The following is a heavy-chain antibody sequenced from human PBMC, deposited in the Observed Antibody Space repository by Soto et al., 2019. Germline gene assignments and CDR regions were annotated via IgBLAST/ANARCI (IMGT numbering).Heavy chain of an antibody. V-gene: IGHV3-23*01. D-gene: IGHD3-3*01. CDR3: AKARAQYYDFWSGYPVDY. Sequence: GGSLRLSCAASGFTFSSYALSWGRQAPGEGVEWVSAISGSGGSTYYADSVKGRFTISRDNSKNTLYLQMNSLRAEDTAVYYCAKARAQYYDFWSGYPVDYWGQGTLVTVSS. J-gene: IGHJ4*02. CDR2: ISGSGGST. CDR1: GFTFSSYA.